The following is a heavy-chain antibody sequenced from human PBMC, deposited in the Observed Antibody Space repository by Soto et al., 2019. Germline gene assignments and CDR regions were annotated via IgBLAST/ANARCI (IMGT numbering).Heavy chain of an antibody. CDR2: ISGSGGST. Sequence: GGSLIFSCAASGFTFSIYAMSWVRQAPGKGLEWVSAISGSGGSTYYADSVNGRFTISRDNSKNTLYLQMNSLRAEDTAVYYCAKNAGIEAAGPSGYWGQGTLVTVSS. CDR3: AKNAGIEAAGPSGY. J-gene: IGHJ4*02. D-gene: IGHD6-13*01. V-gene: IGHV3-23*01. CDR1: GFTFSIYA.